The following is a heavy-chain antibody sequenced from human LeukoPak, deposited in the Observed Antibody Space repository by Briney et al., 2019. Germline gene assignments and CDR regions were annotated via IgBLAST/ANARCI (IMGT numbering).Heavy chain of an antibody. CDR2: INPNSGGT. CDR1: GYTFTGYC. Sequence: ASVKVSCKASGYTFTGYCMHWVRQAPGQGLEWMGWINPNSGGTNYAQKFQGRVTMTRDTSISTAYMELSRLRSDDTAVYYCARDFPHYYDSSGYSKGEYYFDYWGQGTLVTVSS. D-gene: IGHD3-22*01. J-gene: IGHJ4*02. V-gene: IGHV1-2*02. CDR3: ARDFPHYYDSSGYSKGEYYFDY.